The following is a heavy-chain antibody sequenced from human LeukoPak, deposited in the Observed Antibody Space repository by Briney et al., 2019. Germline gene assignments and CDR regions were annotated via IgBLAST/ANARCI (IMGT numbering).Heavy chain of an antibody. CDR2: INHSGST. Sequence: SETLSLTCAVYGGSFSGYYWSWIRQPPGKGLEWIGEINHSGSTNYNPSLKSGVTISVVTSKTQFSLKLSSVTAAHPAVYYCARRIGYSYGFFDYWGQGTLVTVSS. V-gene: IGHV4-34*01. CDR3: ARRIGYSYGFFDY. CDR1: GGSFSGYY. D-gene: IGHD5-18*01. J-gene: IGHJ4*02.